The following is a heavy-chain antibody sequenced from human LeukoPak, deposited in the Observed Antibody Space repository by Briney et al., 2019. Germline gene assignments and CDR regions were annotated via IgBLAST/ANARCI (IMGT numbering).Heavy chain of an antibody. Sequence: GGSLRLSCAASGFTFSSYSMNWVRQAPGKGLEWVSSISSSSSYIYYADSVKGRFTIPRDNAKNSLYLQMNSLRAEDTAVYYCARVDQRDAFDIWGQGTMVTVSS. CDR2: ISSSSSYI. V-gene: IGHV3-21*01. CDR1: GFTFSSYS. J-gene: IGHJ3*02. CDR3: ARVDQRDAFDI.